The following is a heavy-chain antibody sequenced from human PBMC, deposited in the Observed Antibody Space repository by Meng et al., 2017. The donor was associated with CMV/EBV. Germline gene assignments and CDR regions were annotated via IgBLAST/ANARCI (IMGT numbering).Heavy chain of an antibody. J-gene: IGHJ3*02. CDR1: GGSFSGYY. Sequence: GSLRLSCAVYGGSFSGYYWSWIRQPPGKGLEWIGYIYYSGSTNYNPSLKSRVTISVDTSKNQFSLKLSSVTAADTAVYYCARDTGVYYDSSGLVDDAFDIWGQGTMVTVSS. CDR3: ARDTGVYYDSSGLVDDAFDI. V-gene: IGHV4-59*01. D-gene: IGHD3-22*01. CDR2: IYYSGST.